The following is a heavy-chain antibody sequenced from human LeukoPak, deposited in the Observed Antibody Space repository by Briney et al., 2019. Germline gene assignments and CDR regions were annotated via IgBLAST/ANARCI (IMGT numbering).Heavy chain of an antibody. CDR2: INPNSGGT. J-gene: IGHJ5*02. Sequence: GASVKVSCKASGYTFTGYYMHWVRQAPGQGLEWMGWINPNSGGTNYAQKFQGRVTMTRDTSISTAYMELSRLRSDDTAVYYCAGDRHPNIAAAGTVVGNWFDPWGQGTLVTVSS. CDR1: GYTFTGYY. D-gene: IGHD6-13*01. CDR3: AGDRHPNIAAAGTVVGNWFDP. V-gene: IGHV1-2*02.